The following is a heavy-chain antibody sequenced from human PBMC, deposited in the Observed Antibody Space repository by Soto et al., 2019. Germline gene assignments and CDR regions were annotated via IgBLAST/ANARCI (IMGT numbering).Heavy chain of an antibody. CDR2: IYTSGST. Sequence: PSETLSLTCTVSGGSISSYYWSWIRQPAGKGLEWIGRIYTSGSTNYNPSLKSRVTMSVDTSKNQFSLKLSSVTAADTAVYYCARDQGGGSYLVDAFDIWGQGTMVTVSS. V-gene: IGHV4-4*07. CDR3: ARDQGGGSYLVDAFDI. J-gene: IGHJ3*02. CDR1: GGSISSYY. D-gene: IGHD1-26*01.